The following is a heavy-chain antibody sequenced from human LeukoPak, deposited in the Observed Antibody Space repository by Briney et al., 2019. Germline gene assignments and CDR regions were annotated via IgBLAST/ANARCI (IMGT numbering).Heavy chain of an antibody. D-gene: IGHD5-12*01. J-gene: IGHJ4*02. V-gene: IGHV1-2*02. CDR3: ARELGDTTDY. CDR2: INPNSGTT. Sequence: ASVKVSCKTSGYTXTGYYMHWVRQAPGQGLEWMGWINPNSGTTNYAQKFQGRVTMTRDTSLTTAYMEMSRLRSDDTAVYYCARELGDTTDYWGQGTLVTVSS. CDR1: GYTXTGYY.